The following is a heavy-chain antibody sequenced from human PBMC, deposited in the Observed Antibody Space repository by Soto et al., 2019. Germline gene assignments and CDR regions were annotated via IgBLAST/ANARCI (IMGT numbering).Heavy chain of an antibody. D-gene: IGHD6-19*01. J-gene: IGHJ4*02. CDR3: ARDRVVAGIGEFDY. Sequence: QVQLVESGGVVVQPGRSLRLSCAASGFTFSNSAMHWARQAPGKGLEWVAVISYDGNNKYYADSVKGRFTISRDNSMNTLYLQMNSLRPEDTAVYYCARDRVVAGIGEFDYWGQGTLVTVSS. V-gene: IGHV3-30-3*01. CDR2: ISYDGNNK. CDR1: GFTFSNSA.